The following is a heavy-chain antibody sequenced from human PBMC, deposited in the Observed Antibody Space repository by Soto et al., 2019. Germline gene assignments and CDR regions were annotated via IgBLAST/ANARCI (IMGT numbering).Heavy chain of an antibody. J-gene: IGHJ5*02. CDR3: ASLPPDYQHSIGYQPFQP. V-gene: IGHV4-31*03. D-gene: IGHD3-22*01. CDR2: IHYSGGATYSP. Sequence: SETLSLTCTVSGASIITDGYYWTWIRQHPGKGLEWLGYIHYSGGATYSPSYNPSLQSRIAISVDISKSLLSLKLISVPASDLALYYRASLPPDYQHSIGYQPFQPGGQGAMDNAYS. CDR1: GASIITDGYY.